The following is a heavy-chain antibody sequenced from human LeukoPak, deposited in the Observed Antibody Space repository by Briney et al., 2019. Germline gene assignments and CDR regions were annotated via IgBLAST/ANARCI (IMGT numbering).Heavy chain of an antibody. J-gene: IGHJ4*02. CDR1: GFTFGDYA. Sequence: GSLRLSCTASGFTFGDYAMSWVRQAPGKGLEWVGFIRSKAYGGTTEYAASVKGRFTISRDDSKSIAYLQMNSLKTEDTAVYYCTRVFVVADYWGQGTLVTVSS. V-gene: IGHV3-49*04. CDR3: TRVFVVADY. CDR2: IRSKAYGGTT. D-gene: IGHD2-15*01.